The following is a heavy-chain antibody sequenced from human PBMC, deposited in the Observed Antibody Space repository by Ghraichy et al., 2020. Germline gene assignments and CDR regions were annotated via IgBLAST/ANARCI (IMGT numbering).Heavy chain of an antibody. CDR2: IKGDGTSI. D-gene: IGHD6-25*01. Sequence: GGSLRLSCSASGFAFSSYWMHWVRHAPGKGLMWVSRIKGDGTSITYADSVMGRFTISRDNAKNRLHLQMDSLRAEDTALYYCTRGDERTAPLKTFDMWGQGTMVAVSS. CDR3: TRGDERTAPLKTFDM. V-gene: IGHV3-74*03. CDR1: GFAFSSYW. J-gene: IGHJ3*02.